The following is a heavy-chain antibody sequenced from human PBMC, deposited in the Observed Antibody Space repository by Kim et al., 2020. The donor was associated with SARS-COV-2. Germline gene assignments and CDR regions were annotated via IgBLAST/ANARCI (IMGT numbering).Heavy chain of an antibody. D-gene: IGHD2-21*01. CDR2: IYTRRTV. J-gene: IGHJ5*02. CDR3: TREVVVGATGWFAP. CDR1: GGSINNGSYY. V-gene: IGHV4-61*02. Sequence: SETLSLTCTVSGGSINNGSYYCTWIRQPAGKGLEWIGRIYTRRTVNYNPSLKSRVTISLDTSKNQFSLQLTSVTAADTATYYCTREVVVGATGWFAPWGQGALVTVSS.